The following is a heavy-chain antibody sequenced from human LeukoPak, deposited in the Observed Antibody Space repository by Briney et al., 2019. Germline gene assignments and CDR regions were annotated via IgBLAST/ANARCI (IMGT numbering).Heavy chain of an antibody. CDR2: ISWNSGSI. D-gene: IGHD6-13*01. CDR1: GFTFDDYA. J-gene: IGHJ4*02. V-gene: IGHV3-9*03. Sequence: GGSLRLPCAASGFTFDDYAMHWVRQAPGKGLEWVSGISWNSGSIGYADSVKGRFTISRDNAKNSLYLQMNSLRAEDMALYYCAKDPRRYSSSWYYFDYWGQGTLVTVSS. CDR3: AKDPRRYSSSWYYFDY.